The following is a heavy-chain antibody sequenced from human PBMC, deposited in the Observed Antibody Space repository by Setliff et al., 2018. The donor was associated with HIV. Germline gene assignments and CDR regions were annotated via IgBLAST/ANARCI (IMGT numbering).Heavy chain of an antibody. CDR3: ARGLSFYDPGGFDY. Sequence: SETLSLTCTVSGGSISSSTYYWGWIRQPPGKGLEWIGTIYYSGSTYYNPSLKSRLTISVDTSKNQFSLKLSSVTAADTAVYYCARGLSFYDPGGFDYWGQGTLVTV. V-gene: IGHV4-39*01. J-gene: IGHJ4*02. CDR1: GGSISSSTYY. D-gene: IGHD3-22*01. CDR2: IYYSGST.